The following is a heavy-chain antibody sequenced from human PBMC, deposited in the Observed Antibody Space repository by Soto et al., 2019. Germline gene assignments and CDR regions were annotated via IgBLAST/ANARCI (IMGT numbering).Heavy chain of an antibody. V-gene: IGHV3-23*01. Sequence: EVQLLESGGGLVQPGGSLRLSCAASGFTFSSYAMSWVLQAPGKGLEWVSAISGSGGSTYYADSVKGRFTISRDNSKNTLYLQMNSLRAEDTAVYYCAKGEGGYYDSSGYYYGYWGQGTLVTVSS. CDR3: AKGEGGYYDSSGYYYGY. D-gene: IGHD3-22*01. J-gene: IGHJ4*02. CDR1: GFTFSSYA. CDR2: ISGSGGST.